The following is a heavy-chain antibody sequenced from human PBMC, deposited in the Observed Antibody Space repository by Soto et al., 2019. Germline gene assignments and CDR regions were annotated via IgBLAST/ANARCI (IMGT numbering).Heavy chain of an antibody. CDR1: GFTFSSYN. CDR2: ISSSSSTI. J-gene: IGHJ3*02. Sequence: EVQLVESGGGLVQPGGSLRLSCAASGFTFSSYNINWVRQAPAKGLKWVSYISSSSSTIYYADSVKGRFTISRDNAKSSLYLQMNSLRAEDTAVYYCARAKQWLAGAFDIWGQGTMVTVSS. CDR3: ARAKQWLAGAFDI. D-gene: IGHD6-19*01. V-gene: IGHV3-48*01.